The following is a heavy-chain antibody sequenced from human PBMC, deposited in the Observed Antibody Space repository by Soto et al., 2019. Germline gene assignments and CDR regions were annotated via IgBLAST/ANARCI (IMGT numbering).Heavy chain of an antibody. CDR3: ARVSFGEFIVGY. D-gene: IGHD3-10*01. V-gene: IGHV1-18*04. J-gene: IGHJ4*02. CDR1: GYTFTSYG. Sequence: ASVKVSCKASGYTFTSYGISWVRQAPGQGLEWMGWISAYNGNTNYAQKLQGRVTMTADTSTSTAYMELRSLRSDDTAVYYCARVSFGEFIVGYWGQGTLVTVSS. CDR2: ISAYNGNT.